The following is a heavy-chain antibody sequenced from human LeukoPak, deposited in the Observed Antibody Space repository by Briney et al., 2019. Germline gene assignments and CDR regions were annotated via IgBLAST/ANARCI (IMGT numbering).Heavy chain of an antibody. CDR2: IYSGGST. J-gene: IGHJ5*02. CDR3: ARTMVRGVINDWFDP. CDR1: GFTFNSYD. Sequence: GGSLRLSCAASGFTFNSYDMHWVRQAPGKGLEWVSVIYSGGSTYYAVSVKGRFSISRDNSKNTLFLQMNSLRAEDTAVYYCARTMVRGVINDWFDPWGQGTLVTVSS. D-gene: IGHD3-10*01. V-gene: IGHV3-66*01.